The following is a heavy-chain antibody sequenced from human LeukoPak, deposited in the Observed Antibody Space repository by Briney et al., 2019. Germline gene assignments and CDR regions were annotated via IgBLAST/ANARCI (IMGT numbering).Heavy chain of an antibody. V-gene: IGHV3-49*03. Sequence: GGSLRLTYTASGFTFGDYAMSWFRQAPGKGLEWVGFIRSKAYGGTTEYAASVKGRFTISRDDSKSIAYLQMNSLKTVDTAVYYCTRGPRSGYYSANYYYYYMDVWGKGTTVTVSS. J-gene: IGHJ6*03. CDR2: IRSKAYGGTT. CDR3: TRGPRSGYYSANYYYYYMDV. D-gene: IGHD3-22*01. CDR1: GFTFGDYA.